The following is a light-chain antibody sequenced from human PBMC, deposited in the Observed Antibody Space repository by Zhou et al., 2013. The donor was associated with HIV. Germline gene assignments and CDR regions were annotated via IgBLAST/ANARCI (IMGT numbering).Light chain of an antibody. CDR2: LGS. V-gene: IGKV2-28*01. Sequence: DIVMTQSPLSLPVTPGEPASISCRSSQSLLHVNGFNYLDWYLQKPGQSPQLLIYLGSNRASGVPDRFSGSGSGTDFTLKISRVEAGGWFGVYYCMQALLTLSSTFGGGTEGGD. J-gene: IGKJ4*01. CDR1: QSLLHVNGFNY. CDR3: MQALLTLSST.